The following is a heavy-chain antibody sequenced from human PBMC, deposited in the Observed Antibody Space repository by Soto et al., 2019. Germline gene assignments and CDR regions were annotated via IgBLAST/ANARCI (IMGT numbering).Heavy chain of an antibody. CDR1: GGSISSGGYY. J-gene: IGHJ4*02. D-gene: IGHD4-17*01. V-gene: IGHV4-31*03. Sequence: SETLSLTCTVSGGSISSGGYYWSWIRQHPGKGLEWIGYIYYSGSSYYNPSLKSRVTISVDTSKKQFSLKLSSVTAADTAVYYCARVPTVTPPYYFDYWGQGTLVTVSS. CDR3: ARVPTVTPPYYFDY. CDR2: IYYSGSS.